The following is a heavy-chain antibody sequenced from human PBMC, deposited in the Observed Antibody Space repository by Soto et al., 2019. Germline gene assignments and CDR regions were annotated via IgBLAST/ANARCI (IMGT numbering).Heavy chain of an antibody. V-gene: IGHV3-33*01. J-gene: IGHJ4*02. CDR1: GFTFSSYG. CDR2: IWYDGSNK. CDR3: ARERDYYDRTLGY. D-gene: IGHD3-22*01. Sequence: GGSLRLSCAASGFTFSSYGMHWVRQAPGKGLEWVAVIWYDGSNKYYADSVKGRFTISRDNSKNTLYLQMNSLRAEDTAVYYCARERDYYDRTLGYWGQGTLVTVSS.